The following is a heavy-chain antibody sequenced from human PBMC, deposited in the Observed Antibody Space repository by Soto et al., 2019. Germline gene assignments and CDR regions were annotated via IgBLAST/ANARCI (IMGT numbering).Heavy chain of an antibody. D-gene: IGHD3-22*01. CDR3: ARDLLEDPADYYDTKTDGFDI. V-gene: IGHV3-33*01. Sequence: PGGSLRLSCAASGFTFSSFGMHWVRQAPGEGLEWVAFIWYTGSYEYYADSVKGRFTISRDNSKNTVSLQMNSLRAEDTAVYYCARDLLEDPADYYDTKTDGFDIWGQGTMVTVSS. CDR2: IWYTGSYE. CDR1: GFTFSSFG. J-gene: IGHJ3*02.